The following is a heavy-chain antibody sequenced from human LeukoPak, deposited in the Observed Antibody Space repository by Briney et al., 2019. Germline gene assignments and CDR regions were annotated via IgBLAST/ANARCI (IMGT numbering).Heavy chain of an antibody. D-gene: IGHD6-6*01. CDR3: ARERVENQQLVGGNY. CDR2: IYSGGST. Sequence: GGSLRLSCAASGLTVSSNYMSWVRQAPGKGLEWVSVIYSGGSTYYADSVKFRFTISRDNSKNTLYLQMNSLRAEDTAVYYCARERVENQQLVGGNYWGQGTLVTVSS. CDR1: GLTVSSNY. J-gene: IGHJ4*02. V-gene: IGHV3-66*01.